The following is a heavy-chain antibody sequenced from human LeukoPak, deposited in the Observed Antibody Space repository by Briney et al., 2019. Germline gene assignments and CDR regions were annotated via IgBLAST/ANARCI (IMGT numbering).Heavy chain of an antibody. CDR1: GLTFSNYA. CDR3: AKSRGYDSNDYYDY. J-gene: IGHJ4*02. Sequence: GGSLRLSCVASGLTFSNYAMSWVRQAPGKGLEWVSTISGSGGTTYYADSVKGRFTISRDNSKNTLFLQMNSLRAEDTAVYYCAKSRGYDSNDYYDYWGQGTLVTVSS. V-gene: IGHV3-23*01. CDR2: ISGSGGTT. D-gene: IGHD3-22*01.